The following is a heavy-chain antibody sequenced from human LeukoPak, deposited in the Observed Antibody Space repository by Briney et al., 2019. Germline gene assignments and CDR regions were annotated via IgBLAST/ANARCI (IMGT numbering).Heavy chain of an antibody. CDR3: ASNIGVAGSTHPFDY. J-gene: IGHJ4*02. CDR2: ISYDGRNK. D-gene: IGHD6-19*01. V-gene: IGHV3-30*03. CDR1: GFTFSSYG. Sequence: PGGSLRLSCAASGFTFSSYGMHWVRQAPGKGLEWVVVISYDGRNKYYADSVKGRFTISRDDSKSTLYLQMNSLRAEDTAVYYCASNIGVAGSTHPFDYWGQGTLVTVSS.